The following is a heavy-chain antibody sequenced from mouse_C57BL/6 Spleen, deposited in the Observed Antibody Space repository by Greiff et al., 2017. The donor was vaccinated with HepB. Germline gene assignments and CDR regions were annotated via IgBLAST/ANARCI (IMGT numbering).Heavy chain of an antibody. V-gene: IGHV1-15*01. D-gene: IGHD4-1*01. CDR1: GYTFTDYE. Sequence: QVHVKQSGAELVRPGASVTLSCKASGYTFTDYEMHWVKQTPVHGLEWIGAIDPETGGTAYNQKFKGKAILTADKSSSTAYMELRSLTSEDSAVYYCTMPALGRDYWGQGTTLTVSS. CDR2: IDPETGGT. J-gene: IGHJ2*01. CDR3: TMPALGRDY.